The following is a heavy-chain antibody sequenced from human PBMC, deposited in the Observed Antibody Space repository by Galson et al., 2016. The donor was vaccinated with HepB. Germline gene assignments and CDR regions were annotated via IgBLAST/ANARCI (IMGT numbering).Heavy chain of an antibody. CDR1: GGSISGYY. CDR3: TRGPWYYDGSGYALDY. V-gene: IGHV4-59*01. CDR2: VYYNEMT. D-gene: IGHD3-22*01. Sequence: SETLSLTCTVSGGSISGYYWSWIRQPPGKGLEYIGYVYYNEMTNYNPSLESRVTISVDTSKNQFHLNMHSVTAADTAMYYCTRGPWYYDGSGYALDYWGQGILVTVSS. J-gene: IGHJ4*02.